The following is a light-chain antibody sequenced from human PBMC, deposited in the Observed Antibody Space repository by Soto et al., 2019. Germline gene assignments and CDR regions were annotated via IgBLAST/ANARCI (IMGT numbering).Light chain of an antibody. CDR3: QQRYSWLRA. J-gene: IGKJ1*01. V-gene: IGKV3-11*01. CDR2: SGY. Sequence: EVVVTQSPDTLSLSPGETATLSCRASQSVSSSVAWCQHKPGQSPRLVVYSGYKRSPGIPARFSGSGSGTDFTLTISSLESDDFAIYYCQQRYSWLRAFGPGTKVEVK. CDR1: QSVSSS.